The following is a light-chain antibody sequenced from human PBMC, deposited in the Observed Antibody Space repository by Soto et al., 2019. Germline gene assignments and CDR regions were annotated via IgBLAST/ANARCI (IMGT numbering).Light chain of an antibody. CDR3: SSYTSSATYV. V-gene: IGLV2-14*01. CDR1: SSDIGAYNY. J-gene: IGLJ1*01. Sequence: QSALTQPASVSGSPGQSITISCTGTSSDIGAYNYVSWYQQHPGKAPKLMIYDVSNRPSGLSNRFSGSKSGNTASLTISGLQAEDEADYYCSSYTSSATYVFGTGTKLTVL. CDR2: DVS.